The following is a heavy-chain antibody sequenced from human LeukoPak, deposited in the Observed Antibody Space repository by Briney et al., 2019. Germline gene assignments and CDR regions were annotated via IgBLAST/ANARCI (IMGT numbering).Heavy chain of an antibody. V-gene: IGHV3-23*01. CDR1: GFTVSSNY. CDR3: AKGPGFRLDY. Sequence: GGSLRLSCAASGFTVSSNYMSWVRQAPGKGLEWVSAISGSGGSTYYADSVKGRFTISRDNSKNTLYLQMKSLRAEDTAVYYCAKGPGFRLDYWGQGTLVTVSS. J-gene: IGHJ4*02. D-gene: IGHD3-9*01. CDR2: ISGSGGST.